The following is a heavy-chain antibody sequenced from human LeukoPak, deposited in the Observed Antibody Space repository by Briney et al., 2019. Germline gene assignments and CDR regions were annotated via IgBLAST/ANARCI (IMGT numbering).Heavy chain of an antibody. Sequence: PSETLSLTCTVSGGSISSYYWSWIRQPPGKGLEWIGYIYYSGSTNYNPSLKSRVTISVDTSKNQFSLKPSSVTAADTAVYYCARERSFGVVIISDDAFDIWGQGTMVTVSS. CDR3: ARERSFGVVIISDDAFDI. V-gene: IGHV4-59*01. CDR1: GGSISSYY. D-gene: IGHD3-3*01. CDR2: IYYSGST. J-gene: IGHJ3*02.